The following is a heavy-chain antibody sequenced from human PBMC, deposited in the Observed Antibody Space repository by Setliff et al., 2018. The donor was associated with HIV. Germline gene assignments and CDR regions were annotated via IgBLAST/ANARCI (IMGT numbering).Heavy chain of an antibody. V-gene: IGHV4-4*09. D-gene: IGHD2-2*01. J-gene: IGHJ5*02. CDR2: IYTSGTT. CDR1: SASISNYH. Sequence: SETLSLTCAVSSASISNYHWSWIRQTPGKGLEWIGSIYTSGTTNYNPSLEGRITTSVALSKNHYSLNLHSVTAADTAVYYCAIGDEYPGVFQSWGQGKVVTVSS. CDR3: AIGDEYPGVFQS.